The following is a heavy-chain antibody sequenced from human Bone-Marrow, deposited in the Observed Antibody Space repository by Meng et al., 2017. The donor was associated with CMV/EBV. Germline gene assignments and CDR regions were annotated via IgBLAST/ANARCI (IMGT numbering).Heavy chain of an antibody. CDR3: ARDTYDILTGYTQYYFDY. Sequence: SVKVSCKASGGTFSSYAISWVRQAPGQGLEWMGGIIPIFGTANYAQKFQGRVTITTDESTSTAYMELSSLRSEDTAVYYCARDTYDILTGYTQYYFDYWGQGTLVTVSS. J-gene: IGHJ4*02. V-gene: IGHV1-69*05. D-gene: IGHD3-9*01. CDR1: GGTFSSYA. CDR2: IIPIFGTA.